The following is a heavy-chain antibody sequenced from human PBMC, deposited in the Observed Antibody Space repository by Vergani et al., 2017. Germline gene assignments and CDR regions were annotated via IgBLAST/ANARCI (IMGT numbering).Heavy chain of an antibody. Sequence: QVQLQESGPGLVKPSETLSLTCTVSGGSISSRSYYWGWIRQPPGKGLEWIGSIYYSGSTYYNPSLKSRVTISVDTSKNQFSLKLSSVTAADTAVYYCAGTFYCSSTSCYRGGGYWYFDLWGRGTLVTVSS. CDR3: AGTFYCSSTSCYRGGGYWYFDL. V-gene: IGHV4-39*01. CDR2: IYYSGST. CDR1: GGSISSRSYY. J-gene: IGHJ2*01. D-gene: IGHD2-2*01.